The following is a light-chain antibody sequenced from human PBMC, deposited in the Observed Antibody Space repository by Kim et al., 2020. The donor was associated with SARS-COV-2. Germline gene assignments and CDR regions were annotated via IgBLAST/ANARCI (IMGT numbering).Light chain of an antibody. CDR2: DVS. CDR1: SSDVGGYNY. CDR3: SSYTSSSKRV. Sequence: GPSITISCTGTSSDVGGYNYVSWYQQHPGKAPKLMIYDVSKRPSGVSNRFSGSKSGNTASLTISGLQAEDEADYYCSSYTSSSKRVFGGGTQLTVL. V-gene: IGLV2-14*04. J-gene: IGLJ3*02.